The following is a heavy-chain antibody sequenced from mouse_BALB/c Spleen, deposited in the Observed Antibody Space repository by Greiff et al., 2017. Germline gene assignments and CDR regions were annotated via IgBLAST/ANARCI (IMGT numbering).Heavy chain of an antibody. V-gene: IGHV1-7*01. J-gene: IGHJ2*01. D-gene: IGHD1-1*01. CDR2: INPSTGYT. CDR1: GYTFTSYW. CDR3: ARSDTTVVAGDFDY. Sequence: VKLMESGAELAKPGASVKMSCKASGYTFTSYWMHWVKQRPGQGLEWIGYINPSTGYTEYNQKFKDKATLTADKSSSTAYMQLSSLTSEDSAVYYCARSDTTVVAGDFDYWGQGTTLTVSS.